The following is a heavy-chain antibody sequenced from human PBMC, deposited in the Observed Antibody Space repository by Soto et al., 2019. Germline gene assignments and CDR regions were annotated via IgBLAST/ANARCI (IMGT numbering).Heavy chain of an antibody. J-gene: IGHJ6*02. CDR1: GGSISSGGYY. CDR2: IYYSGST. CDR3: ARVSCISTSCYAYYYYGMDV. D-gene: IGHD2-2*01. V-gene: IGHV4-31*03. Sequence: QVQLQESGPGLVKPSQTLSLTCTVSGGSISSGGYYWSWIRQHPGKGPEWIGYIYYSGSTFYNPSLKSRVTISVDTSKNQFSLKLSSVTAADTAVYYCARVSCISTSCYAYYYYGMDVWGQGTTVTVSS.